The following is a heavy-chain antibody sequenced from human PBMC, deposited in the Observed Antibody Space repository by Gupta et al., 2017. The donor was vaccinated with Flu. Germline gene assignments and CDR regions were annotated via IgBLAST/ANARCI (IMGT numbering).Heavy chain of an antibody. Sequence: QVQLVQSGAEVKKPGSSVKVSCKVSGGTFSSNAISWVRQVPGQGLEWMGGIIPKFDTTNQAQKFQDRVTITADKSTNTVFMELRGLRSDDTAVYYCARDYDGTGTYFYYYSGMDVWGQGTTVNVS. CDR1: GGTFSSNA. V-gene: IGHV1-69*14. J-gene: IGHJ6*02. CDR3: ARDYDGTGTYFYYYSGMDV. D-gene: IGHD1-7*01. CDR2: IIPKFDTT.